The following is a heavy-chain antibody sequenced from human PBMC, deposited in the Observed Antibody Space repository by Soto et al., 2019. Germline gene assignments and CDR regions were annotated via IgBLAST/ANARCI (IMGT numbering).Heavy chain of an antibody. CDR3: ARSIAGPARGPRGMDV. V-gene: IGHV3-48*02. J-gene: IGHJ6*02. Sequence: GGSLRLSCAASGFTFSSYSMTWVRQATGKGLEWVSYISSSSSTIYYADSVKGRFTISRDNAKNSLYLQMNSLRDEDTAVYYCARSIAGPARGPRGMDVWGQGTTVT. D-gene: IGHD6-6*01. CDR1: GFTFSSYS. CDR2: ISSSSSTI.